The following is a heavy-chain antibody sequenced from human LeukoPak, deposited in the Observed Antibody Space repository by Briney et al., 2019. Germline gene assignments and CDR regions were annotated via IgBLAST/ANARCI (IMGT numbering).Heavy chain of an antibody. V-gene: IGHV3-23*01. Sequence: GGTLRLSCETSGFIFSNYGMGWVRQAPVKELEWVSGITSTGLTYYASSVKGRFTISRDNSKRTLYLQINSLRAEDTALYYCGQDWAWGAFGNWGQGALVTVSS. CDR3: GQDWAWGAFGN. CDR1: GFIFSNYG. D-gene: IGHD1-26*01. CDR2: ITSTGLT. J-gene: IGHJ4*02.